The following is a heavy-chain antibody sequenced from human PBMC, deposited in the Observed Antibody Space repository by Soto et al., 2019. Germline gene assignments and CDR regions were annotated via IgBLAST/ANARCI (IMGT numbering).Heavy chain of an antibody. CDR2: VNPNSGNT. V-gene: IGHV1-8*01. Sequence: GASVKVSWKASGYTFTNYDINWVRQATGQGLEWMGWVNPNSGNTAYAQKFQGRVTMTRNTSISTVYMELSSLRSEDTAMYYCARVRSSRYDFAYWGQGTLVTVSS. CDR1: GYTFTNYD. CDR3: ARVRSSRYDFAY. J-gene: IGHJ4*02. D-gene: IGHD5-12*01.